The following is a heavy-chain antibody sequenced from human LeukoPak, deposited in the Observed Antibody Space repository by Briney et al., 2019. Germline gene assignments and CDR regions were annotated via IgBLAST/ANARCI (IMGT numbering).Heavy chain of an antibody. J-gene: IGHJ4*02. CDR1: GGSISSGSYY. V-gene: IGHV4-61*02. D-gene: IGHD3-22*01. CDR2: IYTSGST. Sequence: PSQTLSLTCTVSGGSISSGSYYWSWIRQPAGKGLEWIGRIYTSGSTNYNPSLKSRVTISVDTSKNQFSLKLSSVTAADTAVYYCARGNTTYYYDSSGYSGYWGQGTLVTVSS. CDR3: ARGNTTYYYDSSGYSGY.